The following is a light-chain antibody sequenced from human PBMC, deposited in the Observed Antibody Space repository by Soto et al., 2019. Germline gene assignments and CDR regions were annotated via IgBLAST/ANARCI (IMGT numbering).Light chain of an antibody. V-gene: IGKV3-20*01. Sequence: EIVLTQSPGTLSLSPGERATLSCRASQTISINFLAWYQQKPGQAPRLLIYGASSRATGIPDRFSGSGSGTDFTLTISRLEPEDFAIYYCQQYGGSPPITFGGGTKVHIK. J-gene: IGKJ4*01. CDR3: QQYGGSPPIT. CDR1: QTISINF. CDR2: GAS.